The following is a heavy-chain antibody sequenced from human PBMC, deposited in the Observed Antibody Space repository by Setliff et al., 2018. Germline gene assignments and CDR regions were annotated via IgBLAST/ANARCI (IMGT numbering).Heavy chain of an antibody. Sequence: PSETLSLTCTVSGGSISSSTYYWGWIRQPPGKGLQWIGNIYYTGSTCSDPSLKSRVTVSVDTSKNQFSLKLSSVTAADTAVYHCARRDPTGYYGYSFDFWGQGTLVTVSS. CDR3: ARRDPTGYYGYSFDF. J-gene: IGHJ4*02. D-gene: IGHD3-9*01. V-gene: IGHV4-39*01. CDR1: GGSISSSTYY. CDR2: IYYTGST.